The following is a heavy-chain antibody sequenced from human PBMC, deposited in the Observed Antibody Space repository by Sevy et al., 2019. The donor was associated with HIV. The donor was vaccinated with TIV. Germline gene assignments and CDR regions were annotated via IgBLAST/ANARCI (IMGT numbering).Heavy chain of an antibody. CDR3: ARRFCGGAKCYEDYYFAMDV. CDR1: EYTFTGYY. Sequence: ASVKVSCKASEYTFTGYYIHWVRQAPGQGLEWMGCINPDTGVTSYVQKLQGRVSMTRDTSISTAYMELSSLSPDDTAEYFWARRFCGGAKCYEDYYFAMDVWGQGTTVTVSS. J-gene: IGHJ6*02. V-gene: IGHV1-2*02. CDR2: INPDTGVT. D-gene: IGHD3-3*01.